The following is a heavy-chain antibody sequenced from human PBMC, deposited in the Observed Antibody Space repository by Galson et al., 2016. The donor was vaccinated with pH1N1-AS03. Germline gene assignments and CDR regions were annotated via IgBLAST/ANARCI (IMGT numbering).Heavy chain of an antibody. Sequence: SLRLSCAASGFTFSTLWMTWVRQAPGKGLEWVANIKQDGSEKYYVDSVKGRFTISRDNAKNSLYQQMNSLRAEDTAVYYCARDSGYCRSTSCRGDAFDIWGQGTMVTVSS. D-gene: IGHD2-2*01. J-gene: IGHJ3*02. CDR2: IKQDGSEK. CDR3: ARDSGYCRSTSCRGDAFDI. V-gene: IGHV3-7*03. CDR1: GFTFSTLW.